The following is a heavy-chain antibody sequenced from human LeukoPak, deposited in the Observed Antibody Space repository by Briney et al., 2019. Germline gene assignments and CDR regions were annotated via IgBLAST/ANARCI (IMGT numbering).Heavy chain of an antibody. CDR1: GFTFSSYS. J-gene: IGHJ4*02. V-gene: IGHV3-21*01. CDR2: ISSSSSYI. Sequence: GGSLRLSCAASGFTFSSYSMNWVRQAPGKGLEWVSSISSSSSYIYYADSVKGRFTISRDNAKNSLYLQMNSPRAEDTAVYYCARERVSGYGAAADYWGQGTLVTVSS. CDR3: ARERVSGYGAAADY. D-gene: IGHD5-12*01.